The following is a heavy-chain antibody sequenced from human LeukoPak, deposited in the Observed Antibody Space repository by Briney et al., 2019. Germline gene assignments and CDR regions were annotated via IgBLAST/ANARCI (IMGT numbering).Heavy chain of an antibody. CDR1: GYTFTGYY. CDR3: ARDLPYSTSPSQFDY. D-gene: IGHD6-13*01. CDR2: INPNSGGT. Sequence: ASVKVSCKASGYTFTGYYMHWVRQAPGQGLEWMGWINPNSGGTNYAQKFQGRVTMTRDTSITTAYMELSRLRSDDTAIYYCARDLPYSTSPSQFDYRGQGTLVTVSS. V-gene: IGHV1-2*02. J-gene: IGHJ4*02.